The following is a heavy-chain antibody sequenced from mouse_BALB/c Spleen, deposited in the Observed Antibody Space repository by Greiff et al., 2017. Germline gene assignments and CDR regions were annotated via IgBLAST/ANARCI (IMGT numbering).Heavy chain of an antibody. V-gene: IGHV1-87*01. CDR3: ASSSRGY. CDR1: GYTFTSYW. CDR2: IYPGDGDT. J-gene: IGHJ2*01. Sequence: VQLQQSGAELARPGASVKLSCKASGYTFTSYWMQWVKQRPGQGLEWIGAIYPGDGDTRYTQKFKGKATLTADKSSSTAYMQLSSLASEDSAVYYCASSSRGYWGQGTTLTVSS. D-gene: IGHD1-1*01.